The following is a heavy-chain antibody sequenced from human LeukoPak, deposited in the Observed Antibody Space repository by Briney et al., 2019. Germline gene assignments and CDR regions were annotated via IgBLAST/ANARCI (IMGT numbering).Heavy chain of an antibody. V-gene: IGHV4-61*05. J-gene: IGHJ5*02. Sequence: SETLSLTCTVSGGSISSSSYYWGWIRQSPGKGLEWIGYIYYSGTTKYNPSLKSRVTISVDTSKNQLSLKLSSVTAADTAVYYCARGYGDYSDWFDPWGQGTLVTVSS. CDR2: IYYSGTT. CDR1: GGSISSSSYY. CDR3: ARGYGDYSDWFDP. D-gene: IGHD4-17*01.